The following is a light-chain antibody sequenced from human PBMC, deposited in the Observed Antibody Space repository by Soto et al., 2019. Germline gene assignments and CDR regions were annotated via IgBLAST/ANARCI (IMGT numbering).Light chain of an antibody. CDR2: YIS. CDR1: QSISSSY. V-gene: IGKV3D-20*02. J-gene: IGKJ5*01. CDR3: QQHNQWPIT. Sequence: EIVLTQSPSTLSLSPGERATLSCRASQSISSSYLAWYQQKPGQPPRLLIYYISTRATGIPARFSGSGSGTEFTLTINSLQSEDSAVYYCQQHNQWPITFGQGTRLEIK.